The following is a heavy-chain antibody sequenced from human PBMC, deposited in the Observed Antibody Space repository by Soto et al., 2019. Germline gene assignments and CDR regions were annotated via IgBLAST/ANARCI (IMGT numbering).Heavy chain of an antibody. CDR3: EWVPVSSSLQNWFDS. CDR1: GYTFTSYD. V-gene: IGHV1-8*01. D-gene: IGHD6-6*01. Sequence: ASVKVSCKASGYTFTSYDINWVRQATGQGLEWMGWMNPNSGNTGYAQKLKGRVTMTRNTSISTAYMEQSSMRSEDTAVYYCEWVPVSSSLQNWFDSWVFVFLVTVSS. CDR2: MNPNSGNT. J-gene: IGHJ5*01.